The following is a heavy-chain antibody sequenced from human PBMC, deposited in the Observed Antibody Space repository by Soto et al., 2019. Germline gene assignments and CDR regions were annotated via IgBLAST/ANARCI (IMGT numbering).Heavy chain of an antibody. CDR2: TSNSAPT. CDR3: ASHYRRRGWEWATEPLFDY. Sequence: SETLSLTCTVSGGSISSYHWSWIRQSPGKGLEWIGYTSNSAPTIYNPSLKSRVTISADTSKNQFSLRLSSVTAADTAVYYCASHYRRRGWEWATEPLFDYWGQG. CDR1: GGSISSYH. V-gene: IGHV4-59*08. D-gene: IGHD6-19*01. J-gene: IGHJ4*02.